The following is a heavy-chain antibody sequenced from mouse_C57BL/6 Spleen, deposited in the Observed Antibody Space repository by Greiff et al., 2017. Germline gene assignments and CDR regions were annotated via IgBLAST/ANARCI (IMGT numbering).Heavy chain of an antibody. CDR2: ISYSGST. Sequence: EVKLMESGPGMVKPSQSLSLTCTVTGYSITSGYDWHWIRHFPGNKLEWMGYISYSGSTNYNPSLKSRISITHDTSKNHFFLKLNSVTTEDTATYYCARAGVIYYDYDWYFDVWGTGTTVTVSS. D-gene: IGHD2-4*01. J-gene: IGHJ1*03. V-gene: IGHV3-1*01. CDR1: GYSITSGYD. CDR3: ARAGVIYYDYDWYFDV.